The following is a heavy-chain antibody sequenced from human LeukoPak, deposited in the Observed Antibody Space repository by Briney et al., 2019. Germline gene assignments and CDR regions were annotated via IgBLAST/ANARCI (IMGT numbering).Heavy chain of an antibody. J-gene: IGHJ5*02. CDR1: VYSISSGYY. D-gene: IGHD2-21*01. CDR3: ARANCGGDCKTGFDP. V-gene: IGHV4-38-2*02. CDR2: IFHTGRI. Sequence: SETLSLTCTVSVYSISSGYYWGWIRQPPGKRLEWIGTIFHTGRINYNPSLKSRVTISVDTSKNQFSLKLSSVTAADTAVYYCARANCGGDCKTGFDPWGQGTLVTVSS.